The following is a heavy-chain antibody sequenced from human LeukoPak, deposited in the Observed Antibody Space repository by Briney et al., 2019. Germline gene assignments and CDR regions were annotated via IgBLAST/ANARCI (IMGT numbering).Heavy chain of an antibody. CDR3: ARAGNPYYYMDV. V-gene: IGHV1-46*01. J-gene: IGHJ6*03. CDR1: GYTFTGYY. Sequence: ASVKVSCKASGYTFTGYYMHWVRQAPGQGLEWMGIINPSGGSTSYAQKFQGRVTMTRDMSTSTVYMELSSLRSEDTAVYYCARAGNPYYYMDVWAKGPRSPSP. D-gene: IGHD2/OR15-2a*01. CDR2: INPSGGST.